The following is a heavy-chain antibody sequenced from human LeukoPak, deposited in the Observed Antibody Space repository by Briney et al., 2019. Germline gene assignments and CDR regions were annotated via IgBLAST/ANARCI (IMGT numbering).Heavy chain of an antibody. CDR3: ARASGRTTGNGRDYYYYYGMDV. V-gene: IGHV4-34*01. CDR2: INHSGST. Sequence: SETLSLTCAVYGGSFSGYYWSWIRQPPGKGLEWVGEINHSGSTNYNPSLKSRVTISVDTSKNQFSLKLSSVTAADTAVYYCARASGRTTGNGRDYYYYYGMDVWGQGTTVTVSS. D-gene: IGHD1-1*01. J-gene: IGHJ6*02. CDR1: GGSFSGYY.